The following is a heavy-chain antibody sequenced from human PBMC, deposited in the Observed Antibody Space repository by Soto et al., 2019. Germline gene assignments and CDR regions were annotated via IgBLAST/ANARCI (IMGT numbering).Heavy chain of an antibody. CDR2: ISYDGSNK. CDR3: ARGGGGDSSSAGRTEYFQH. V-gene: IGHV3-30-3*01. CDR1: GFTFSSYA. D-gene: IGHD6-6*01. J-gene: IGHJ1*01. Sequence: GGSLRLSCAASGFTFSSYAMHWVRQAPGKGLEWVAVISYDGSNKYYADNVKGRFTISRDNSKNTLYQQMNSLRAEDTDVYYSARGGGGDSSSAGRTEYFQHWGQGTLVTVSS.